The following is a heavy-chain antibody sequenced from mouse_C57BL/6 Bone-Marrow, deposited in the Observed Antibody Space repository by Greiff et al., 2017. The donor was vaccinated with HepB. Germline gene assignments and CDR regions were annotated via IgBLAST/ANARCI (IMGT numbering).Heavy chain of an antibody. J-gene: IGHJ4*01. Sequence: EVKVVESGGGLVQPGGSLKLSCAASGFTFSDYYMYWVRQTPEKRLEWVAYISNGGGSTYYPDTVKGRFTISRDNAKNTLYLQMSRLKSEDTAMYYCARQWMYYAMDYWGQGTSVTVSS. CDR2: ISNGGGST. V-gene: IGHV5-12*01. CDR1: GFTFSDYY. CDR3: ARQWMYYAMDY.